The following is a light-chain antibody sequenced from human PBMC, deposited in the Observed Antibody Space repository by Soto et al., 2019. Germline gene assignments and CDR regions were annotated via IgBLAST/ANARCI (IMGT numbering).Light chain of an antibody. V-gene: IGKV3-20*01. CDR2: GAS. Sequence: EIGLTQSPGTLSLSPGERATLSCRASQSVSSSYLAWYQQKPGQAPRLLLYGASSRAAGIPDKFSGSGSGTDFTLTISRLGPEDFAVYYCQQYGSSPFTFGPGTKVDIK. CDR1: QSVSSSY. J-gene: IGKJ3*01. CDR3: QQYGSSPFT.